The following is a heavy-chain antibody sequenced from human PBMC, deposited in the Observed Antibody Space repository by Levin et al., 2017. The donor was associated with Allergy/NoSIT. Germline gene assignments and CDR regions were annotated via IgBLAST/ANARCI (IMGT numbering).Heavy chain of an antibody. J-gene: IGHJ4*02. CDR3: AKEERASGWYGFDY. CDR2: ISGSGGST. V-gene: IGHV3-23*01. Sequence: GGSLRLSCAASGFTFTNFAMNWVRQAPGKGLEWVSAISGSGGSTYYADSVKGRFTISRDNSKDTLYLRMNSLRAEDTAVYYCAKEERASGWYGFDYWGQGTLVTVSS. CDR1: GFTFTNFA. D-gene: IGHD6-19*01.